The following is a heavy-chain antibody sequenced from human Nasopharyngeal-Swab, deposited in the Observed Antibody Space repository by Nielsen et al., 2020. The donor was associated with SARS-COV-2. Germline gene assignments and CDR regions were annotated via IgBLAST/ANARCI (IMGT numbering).Heavy chain of an antibody. CDR1: GYTFTSYG. CDR3: ARDRITDPDAFDI. Sequence: ASVKVSCKASGYTFTSYGISWVRQAPGQGLEWMGWISAYNGNTNYAQKLQGRVTMTTDTSTSTAYMELSSLRSEDTAVYYCARDRITDPDAFDIWGQGTMVTVSS. J-gene: IGHJ3*02. CDR2: ISAYNGNT. V-gene: IGHV1-18*01.